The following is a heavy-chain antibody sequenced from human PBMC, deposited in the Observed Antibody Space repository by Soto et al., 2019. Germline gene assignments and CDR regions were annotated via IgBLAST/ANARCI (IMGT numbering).Heavy chain of an antibody. Sequence: SETLSLTCTVSGGSISSYYWSWIRQPPGQGLEWIGYIFYSGITNYNPSLKSRVTISVDTSKNQFTLRLSSVTAADTAVYYCARGGAPYNWFDPWGQGTLVTVSS. D-gene: IGHD3-16*01. CDR1: GGSISSYY. CDR3: ARGGAPYNWFDP. CDR2: IFYSGIT. V-gene: IGHV4-59*01. J-gene: IGHJ5*02.